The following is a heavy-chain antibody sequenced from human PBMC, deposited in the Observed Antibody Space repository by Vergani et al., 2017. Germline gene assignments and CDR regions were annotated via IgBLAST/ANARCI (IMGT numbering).Heavy chain of an antibody. Sequence: QVQLQESGPGLVRPSETLSLTCSVSGTSVSSGPPYWNWIRQPADKTLEWIGRIYTSGSTDYNPTLRIRITLSLVRSTNQVSLKVSSVTAADTAVYFCARDSWRSDLRGVYWFDTWGQGTLVSVSS. CDR2: IYTSGST. D-gene: IGHD3-10*01. J-gene: IGHJ5*02. CDR1: GTSVSSGPPY. CDR3: ARDSWRSDLRGVYWFDT. V-gene: IGHV4-61*02.